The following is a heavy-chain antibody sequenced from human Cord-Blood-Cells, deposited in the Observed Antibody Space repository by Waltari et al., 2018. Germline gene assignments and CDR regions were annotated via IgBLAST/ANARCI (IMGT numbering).Heavy chain of an antibody. CDR2: VRVSGGRT. CDR3: AKDCSGGSCFDY. J-gene: IGHJ4*02. D-gene: IGHD2-15*01. V-gene: IGHV3-23*01. Sequence: EVQLLESGGGLVQPGGSLRLSCAASGFTFCSYAMSWVRQAPGNVREWAAAVRVSGGRTYYADSVKGRFTISRDNSKNTLYLQRNSLRAEDTAVYYCAKDCSGGSCFDYWGQGTLVTVSS. CDR1: GFTFCSYA.